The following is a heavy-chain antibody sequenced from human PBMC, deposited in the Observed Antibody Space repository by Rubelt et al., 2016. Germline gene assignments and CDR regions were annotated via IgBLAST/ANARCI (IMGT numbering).Heavy chain of an antibody. CDR1: GDSVSSGSYS. CDR3: ARDDYGDSYFDY. Sequence: QQHLQESGSGLIKPSQTLSLTCVVSGDSVSSGSYSWTWIRQPPGKGLDLIGYVFHSGHSYYNPSLNNSLPISIDKSKNHFSLSLGAATAADTAVYYCARDDYGDSYFDYWGQGTLVTVSS. CDR2: VFHSGHS. J-gene: IGHJ4*02. D-gene: IGHD4-17*01. V-gene: IGHV4-30-2*01.